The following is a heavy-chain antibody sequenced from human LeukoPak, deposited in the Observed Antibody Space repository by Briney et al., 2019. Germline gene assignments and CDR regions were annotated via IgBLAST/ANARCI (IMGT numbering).Heavy chain of an antibody. Sequence: PGGSLRLSCAASGFTFSSYSMNWVRQAPGRGLEWVSSISSSSSYLYYADSVKGRFTISRDNAKNSLYLQMNSLRAEDTAVYYCAREVPPDIVVVPAAMRGGFDPWGQGALVTVSS. CDR2: ISSSSSYL. J-gene: IGHJ5*02. D-gene: IGHD2-2*01. V-gene: IGHV3-21*01. CDR3: AREVPPDIVVVPAAMRGGFDP. CDR1: GFTFSSYS.